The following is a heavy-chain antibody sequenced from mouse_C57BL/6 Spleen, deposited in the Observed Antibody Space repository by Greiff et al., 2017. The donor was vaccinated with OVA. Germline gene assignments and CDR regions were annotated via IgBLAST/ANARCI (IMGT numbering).Heavy chain of an antibody. D-gene: IGHD3-2*02. CDR1: GYTFTSYW. V-gene: IGHV1-59*01. J-gene: IGHJ3*01. Sequence: QVQLQQPGAELVRPGTSVKLSCKASGYTFTSYWMHWVKQRPGQGLEWIGVIDPSDSSTNYNQKFKGKATCTVDTSSSTAYMQLSSRTSEDSAVYYCARGDSSGYGFAYWGQGTLVTVSA. CDR3: ARGDSSGYGFAY. CDR2: IDPSDSST.